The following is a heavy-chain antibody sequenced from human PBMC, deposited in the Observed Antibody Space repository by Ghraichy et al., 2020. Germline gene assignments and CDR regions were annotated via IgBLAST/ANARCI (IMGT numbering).Heavy chain of an antibody. V-gene: IGHV3-23*01. D-gene: IGHD6-19*01. CDR1: GITFRNYA. CDR2: ISGSGGNT. J-gene: IGHJ6*02. CDR3: AKEYSSGWYSGYGMDV. Sequence: GESLNISCAASGITFRNYAMSWVRQAPGKGLEWVSAISGSGGNTYYGDSVKGRFTISRDNSKNTLYLQMNSLRAEDTAVYYCAKEYSSGWYSGYGMDVWGXXTXVX.